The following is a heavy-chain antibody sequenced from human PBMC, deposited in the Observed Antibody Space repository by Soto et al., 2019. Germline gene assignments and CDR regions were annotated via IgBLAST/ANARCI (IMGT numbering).Heavy chain of an antibody. J-gene: IGHJ6*02. D-gene: IGHD1-20*01. V-gene: IGHV3-15*07. CDR2: IKSKTDGGTI. CDR3: VNSGYYHGVDV. CDR1: GLTFTNAW. Sequence: EVQLVESGGGLGKPGGSLRLSCEASGLTFTNAWMTWVRQAPGKGLEWVGRIKSKTDGGTIDYAAPVKGRFSISRDDSKNTLYLQMNSLKTEDTAVYYCVNSGYYHGVDVWGQGTTAIVSS.